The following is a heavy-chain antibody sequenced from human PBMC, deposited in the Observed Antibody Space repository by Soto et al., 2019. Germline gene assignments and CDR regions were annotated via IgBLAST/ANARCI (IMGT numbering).Heavy chain of an antibody. J-gene: IGHJ4*02. V-gene: IGHV3-30*18. CDR1: GFNLSNYG. CDR3: AKDQLERGAYYYDSSGYPPDY. Sequence: QVQLVESGGGVVQPGRSLRLSCAASGFNLSNYGMHWVRQAPGKGLEWVAIISYDGSNTYYADSVKGRFTISRDNSKNRLFLHMNSLRAEDTAVYYCAKDQLERGAYYYDSSGYPPDYWGQGTLVTVSS. D-gene: IGHD3-22*01. CDR2: ISYDGSNT.